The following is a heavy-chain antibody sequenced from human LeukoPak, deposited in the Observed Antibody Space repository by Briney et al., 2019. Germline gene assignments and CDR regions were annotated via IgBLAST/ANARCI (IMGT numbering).Heavy chain of an antibody. CDR2: IYYSGST. V-gene: IGHV4-30-4*01. CDR3: ARVIPNKTYYYDSSGAFDS. J-gene: IGHJ4*01. CDR1: GGSISSGDYY. Sequence: KPSQTLSLTRTVSGGSISSGDYYWSWIRQPPGRGLEWIGYIYYSGSTYYNPSLKSRVTISVDTSKNQFSLKVSSVTAADTAVYYCARVIPNKTYYYDSSGAFDSWGDGNLVTVSS. D-gene: IGHD3-22*01.